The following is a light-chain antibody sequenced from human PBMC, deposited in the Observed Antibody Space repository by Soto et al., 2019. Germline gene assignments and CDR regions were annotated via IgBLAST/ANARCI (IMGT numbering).Light chain of an antibody. CDR2: ASS. Sequence: DIRMTQSPSSLSASVGDRVTITCRASQDISDYLNWYQQKPGKAPTFLIYASSTLQSGVPSRFSGSGSGTDSTLTISSLQPEDFATYYCQQSYSTPTITFGQGTRLEIK. V-gene: IGKV1-39*01. CDR3: QQSYSTPTIT. J-gene: IGKJ5*01. CDR1: QDISDY.